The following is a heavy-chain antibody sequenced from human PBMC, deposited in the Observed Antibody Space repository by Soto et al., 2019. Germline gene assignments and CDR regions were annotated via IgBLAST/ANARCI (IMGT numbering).Heavy chain of an antibody. J-gene: IGHJ4*02. V-gene: IGHV3-49*04. Sequence: GGSLRLSCTASGFTFGDYAMSWVRQAPGKGLEWVGFIRSKAYGGTTEYAASVKGRFTISRDDSKSIAYLQMNSLKTEDTAVYYCTRDRLDLYYYDSIGYESTSYYFDYWRQGTLVTVSS. D-gene: IGHD3-22*01. CDR1: GFTFGDYA. CDR3: TRDRLDLYYYDSIGYESTSYYFDY. CDR2: IRSKAYGGTT.